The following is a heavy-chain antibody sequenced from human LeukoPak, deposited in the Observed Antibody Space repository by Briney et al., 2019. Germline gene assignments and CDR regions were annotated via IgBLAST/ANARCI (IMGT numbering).Heavy chain of an antibody. CDR2: ISSSSSYI. CDR3: AELGITMIGGV. V-gene: IGHV3-21*01. Sequence: PGGSLRLSCATSGFTFSAYSMSWVRQAPGKGLEWVSSISSSSSYIYYADSVKGRFTISRDNAKNSLYLQMNSLRAEDTAVYYCAELGITMIGGVWGKGTTVTISS. D-gene: IGHD3-10*02. J-gene: IGHJ6*04. CDR1: GFTFSAYS.